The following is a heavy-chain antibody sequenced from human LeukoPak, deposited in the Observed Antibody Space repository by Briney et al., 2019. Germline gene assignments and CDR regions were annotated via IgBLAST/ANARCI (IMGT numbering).Heavy chain of an antibody. CDR1: GSTFSSYA. CDR3: ARDRVPK. V-gene: IGHV3-30*04. D-gene: IGHD1-1*01. J-gene: IGHJ4*02. CDR2: ISYDGSNK. Sequence: GRSLRLSCAASGSTFSSYAMHWVRQAPGKGLEWVAVISYDGSNKYYADSVKGRFTISRDNSKNTLYLQMNSLRAEDTAVYYCARDRVPKWGQGTLVTVSS.